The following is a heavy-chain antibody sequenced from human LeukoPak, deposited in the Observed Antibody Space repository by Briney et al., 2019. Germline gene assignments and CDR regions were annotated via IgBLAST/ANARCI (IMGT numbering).Heavy chain of an antibody. D-gene: IGHD3-10*01. V-gene: IGHV4-59*01. CDR2: IYYSGST. J-gene: IGHJ4*02. CDR3: ARGPYGSGSFSFDY. Sequence: SETLSLTCTVSGGSISSYYWSWIRQPPGKGLEWIGYIYYSGSTNYNPSLKSRVTISVDTSKNQFSPKLSSVTAADTAVYYCARGPYGSGSFSFDYWGQGTLVTVSS. CDR1: GGSISSYY.